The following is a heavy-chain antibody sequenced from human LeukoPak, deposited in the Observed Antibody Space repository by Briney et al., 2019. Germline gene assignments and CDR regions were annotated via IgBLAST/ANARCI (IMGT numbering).Heavy chain of an antibody. J-gene: IGHJ3*02. CDR2: ILGSGRKT. CDR3: AREGRGTNAFDI. Sequence: GGSLRLSCAASGFSLTTYTMSWVRQAPGKGLEWVSSILGSGRKTYYADSVKGRFTISRDNAKNTLYLQMYSLRAEDTAVYYCAREGRGTNAFDIWGQGTMVTISS. D-gene: IGHD2-8*01. CDR1: GFSLTTYT. V-gene: IGHV3-21*01.